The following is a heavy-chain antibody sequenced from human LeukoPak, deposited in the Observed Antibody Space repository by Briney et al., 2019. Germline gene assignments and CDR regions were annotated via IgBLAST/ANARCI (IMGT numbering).Heavy chain of an antibody. CDR1: GFTFSSYS. Sequence: GGSLRLSCAASGFTFSSYSMNWVRQAPGKGLEWVSAISGSGGSTYYADSVKGRFTISRDNSKNTLYLQMNSLRAEDTAVYYCAKVVTYYYEVWGQGTLVTVSS. V-gene: IGHV3-23*01. D-gene: IGHD3-22*01. J-gene: IGHJ4*02. CDR2: ISGSGGST. CDR3: AKVVTYYYEV.